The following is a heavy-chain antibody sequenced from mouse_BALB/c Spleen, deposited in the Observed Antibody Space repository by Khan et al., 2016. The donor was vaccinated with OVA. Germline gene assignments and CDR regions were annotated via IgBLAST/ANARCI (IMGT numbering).Heavy chain of an antibody. CDR3: ARGNYYGYYFDY. D-gene: IGHD1-1*01. Sequence: VQLQQSGPGLVKPSQSLSLTCTVTGYSITSGYAWNWIRQFPGNKLEWMGYISYSGVTSYTPSLKSRISITRDTSKNQFFLQFTSLTTEDTATYYCARGNYYGYYFDYWGQGTTLTVSS. V-gene: IGHV3-2*02. J-gene: IGHJ2*01. CDR1: GYSITSGYA. CDR2: ISYSGVT.